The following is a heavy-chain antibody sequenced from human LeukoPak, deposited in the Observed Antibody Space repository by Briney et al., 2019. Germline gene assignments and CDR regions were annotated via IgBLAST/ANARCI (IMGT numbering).Heavy chain of an antibody. CDR3: AMGTTVVTRTDY. CDR2: IYSGGST. Sequence: GGSLRLSCAASEFTVTNNYMSWVRQAPGKGLEWVSAIYSGGSTFHAASVKGRFTISRDTSKNTLYLQMNSLRAEDTAVYYCAMGTTVVTRTDYWGQGTLVTVSS. CDR1: EFTVTNNY. V-gene: IGHV3-66*01. J-gene: IGHJ4*02. D-gene: IGHD4-23*01.